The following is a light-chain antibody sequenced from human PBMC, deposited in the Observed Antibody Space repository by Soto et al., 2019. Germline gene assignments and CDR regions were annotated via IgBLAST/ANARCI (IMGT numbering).Light chain of an antibody. V-gene: IGKV1-39*01. CDR1: QSISSY. Sequence: DIQMTQSPSSLSASLGDRVTITCLASQSISSYLNWYQQKPGKAPKLLIYAASSLQSFVPSSSSGSGSGTDFNLTISSLQPEDFATYYCQQSYSTPKTFGQGTKV. CDR2: AAS. J-gene: IGKJ1*01. CDR3: QQSYSTPKT.